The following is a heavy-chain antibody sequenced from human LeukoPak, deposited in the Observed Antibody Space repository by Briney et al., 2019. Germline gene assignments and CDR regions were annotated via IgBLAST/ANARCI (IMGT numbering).Heavy chain of an antibody. CDR1: GGSISSNSYY. CDR3: ARDFGQWLVLRAPSLNAFDI. Sequence: SETLSLTCTVSGGSISSNSYYWGWIRQPPGKGLEWIGSIYYSGSTYYNPSLKSRVTISVDTSKNQFSLKLSSVTAADTAVYYCARDFGQWLVLRAPSLNAFDIWGQGTMVTVSS. J-gene: IGHJ3*02. V-gene: IGHV4-39*07. D-gene: IGHD6-19*01. CDR2: IYYSGST.